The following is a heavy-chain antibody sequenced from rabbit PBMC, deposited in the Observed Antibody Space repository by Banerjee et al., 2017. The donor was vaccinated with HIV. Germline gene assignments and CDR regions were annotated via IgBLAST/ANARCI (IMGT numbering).Heavy chain of an antibody. V-gene: IGHV1S40*01. CDR1: GFSFSSNA. CDR3: ARDAGYVGYYFNL. CDR2: IAAGSSGST. Sequence: QSLEESGGDLVKPGASLTLTCTASGFSFSSNAMCWVRQAPGKGLEWIACIAAGSSGSTYYASWAKGRFTISKTPSTTVTLQMTSLTAADTATYFCARDAGYVGYYFNLWGPGTLVTVS. J-gene: IGHJ4*01. D-gene: IGHD4-2*01.